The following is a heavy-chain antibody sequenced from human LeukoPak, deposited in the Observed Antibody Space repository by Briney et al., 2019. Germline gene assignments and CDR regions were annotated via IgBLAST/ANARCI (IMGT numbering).Heavy chain of an antibody. Sequence: AETLSLTCTVSGGSISSSIYYWGWICQPPGKWLEWIVRIYYSGSTYYSQSLKSRVTISVDTSKNQFSLKLSSVTAADTAVYYCASDRSSWGQGTLVTVSS. V-gene: IGHV4-39*01. CDR1: GGSISSSIYY. CDR2: IYYSGST. J-gene: IGHJ4*02. D-gene: IGHD6-13*01. CDR3: ASDRSS.